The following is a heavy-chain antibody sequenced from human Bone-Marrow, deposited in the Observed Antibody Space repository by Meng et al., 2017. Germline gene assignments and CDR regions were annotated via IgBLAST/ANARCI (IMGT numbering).Heavy chain of an antibody. Sequence: GSLRLSCTVSGGSISSYYWSWIRQPPGKGLEWIGSIYYSGSTYYNPSLKSRVTISVDTSKNQFSLKLSSVTAADTAVYYCAEGSTTYYFDYWGQGTLVTVSS. CDR2: IYYSGST. V-gene: IGHV4-59*04. J-gene: IGHJ4*02. CDR3: AEGSTTYYFDY. D-gene: IGHD3-10*01. CDR1: GGSISSYY.